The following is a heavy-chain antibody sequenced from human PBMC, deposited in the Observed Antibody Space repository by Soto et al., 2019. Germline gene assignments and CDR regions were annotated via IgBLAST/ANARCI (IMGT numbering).Heavy chain of an antibody. CDR3: ARVGGEQLGTTDY. D-gene: IGHD6-6*01. Sequence: SETLSLTCAVYGGSFSGYYWSWIRQPPGKGLEWIGEINHSGSTNYNPSLKSRATISVDTSKNQFSLKLSSVTAADTAVYYCARVGGEQLGTTDYWGQGTLVTVSS. CDR1: GGSFSGYY. CDR2: INHSGST. V-gene: IGHV4-34*01. J-gene: IGHJ4*02.